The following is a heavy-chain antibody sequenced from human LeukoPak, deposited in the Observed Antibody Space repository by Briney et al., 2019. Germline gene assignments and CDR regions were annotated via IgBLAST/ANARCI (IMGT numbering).Heavy chain of an antibody. CDR2: IYYSGST. J-gene: IGHJ4*02. CDR3: ASIAGRDLLQFDY. V-gene: IGHV4-39*01. Sequence: KPSETLSRTCTLSGGSITNTKYYWGWIRQPPGKGLEWIGSIYYSGSTYYNPSLKSRVTISVDTSKHQFSLKLSSVTAADTAVYYCASIAGRDLLQFDYWGQGTLVTVSS. CDR1: GGSITNTKYY. D-gene: IGHD2-15*01.